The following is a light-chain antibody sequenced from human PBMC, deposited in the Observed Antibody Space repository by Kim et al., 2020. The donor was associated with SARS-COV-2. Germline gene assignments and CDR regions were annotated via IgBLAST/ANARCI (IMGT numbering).Light chain of an antibody. CDR1: SGHSNYA. V-gene: IGLV4-69*01. CDR3: QTWGTGIRV. CDR2: LNSDGSH. Sequence: QLVLTQSPSASASLGASVKLTCTLSSGHSNYAIAWHQQQPEKGPRYLMRLNSDGSHNKGDGIPDRFSGSSSGAERYLMISSLQSEDEADYYCQTWGTGIRVFGGGTQLTVL. J-gene: IGLJ3*02.